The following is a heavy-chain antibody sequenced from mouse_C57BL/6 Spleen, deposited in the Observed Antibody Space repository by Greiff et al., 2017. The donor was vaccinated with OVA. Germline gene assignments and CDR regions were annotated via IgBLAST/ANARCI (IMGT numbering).Heavy chain of an antibody. V-gene: IGHV3-6*01. J-gene: IGHJ2*01. D-gene: IGHD2-3*01. CDR2: ISYDGSN. CDR1: GYSITSGYY. CDR3: ARVDGYYEIDY. Sequence: EVKLVESGPGLVKPSPSLSLTCSVTGYSITSGYYWNWIRQFPGNKLEWMGYISYDGSNNYNPSLKNRISITRDTSKNQFFLKLNSVTTEDTATYYCARVDGYYEIDYWGQGTTLTVSS.